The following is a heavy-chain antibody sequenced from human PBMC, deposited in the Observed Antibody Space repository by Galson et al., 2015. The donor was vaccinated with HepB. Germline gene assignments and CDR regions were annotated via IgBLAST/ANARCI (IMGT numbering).Heavy chain of an antibody. CDR3: ARDLRGSGYQIDY. D-gene: IGHD3-22*01. Sequence: SLRLSCAASGFTFSSYSMNWVRQAPGKGLEWVSSISSSSSYIYYADSVKGRFTISRDNAKNSLYLQMNSLRAEDTAVYYCARDLRGSGYQIDYSGQGTLVTVSS. V-gene: IGHV3-21*01. J-gene: IGHJ4*02. CDR2: ISSSSSYI. CDR1: GFTFSSYS.